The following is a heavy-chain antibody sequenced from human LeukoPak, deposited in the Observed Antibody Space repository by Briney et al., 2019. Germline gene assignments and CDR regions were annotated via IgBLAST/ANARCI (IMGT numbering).Heavy chain of an antibody. J-gene: IGHJ3*02. CDR2: IKQDGSEK. CDR3: ARDWRYYDSSGYYYPDAFDI. CDR1: GFTFSKHW. Sequence: GGSLRLSCVASGFTFSKHWMSWVRQAPGKGLEWVANIKQDGSEKYYVDSVKGRFTISRDNAKNSLYVQMNSLRAEDTAVYYCARDWRYYDSSGYYYPDAFDIWGQGTMVTVSS. D-gene: IGHD3-22*01. V-gene: IGHV3-7*01.